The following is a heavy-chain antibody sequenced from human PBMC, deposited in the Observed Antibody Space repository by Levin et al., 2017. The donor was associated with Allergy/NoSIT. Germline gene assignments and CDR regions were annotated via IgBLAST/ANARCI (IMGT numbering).Heavy chain of an antibody. D-gene: IGHD2-15*01. CDR3: AKIDSHSGYGMNV. J-gene: IGHJ6*02. CDR1: GYSFISYW. V-gene: IGHV5-51*01. Sequence: KVSCQGSGYSFISYWIAWVRQMPGKGLDWMGSVYPADSDATYNPSFLGQVSLSVDKSLNTAYLQWSRLKPSDTAIYYCAKIDSHSGYGMNVWGQGTTVTVSS. CDR2: VYPADSDA.